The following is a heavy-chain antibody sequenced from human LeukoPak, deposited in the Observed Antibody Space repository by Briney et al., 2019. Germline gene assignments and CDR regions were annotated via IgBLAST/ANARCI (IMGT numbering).Heavy chain of an antibody. V-gene: IGHV4-38-2*01. CDR2: IYQSGTT. CDR1: GYSLSSGYS. J-gene: IGHJ4*02. CDR3: ARGSSAWVGPYYFDY. Sequence: SETLSLTCAVSGYSLSSGYSWGWIRQPPGKGLEWIGSIYQSGTTYYNPSLRSRVSMSVDTSKDQFSLKLSSVTAADTAVYYCARGSSAWVGPYYFDYWGQGTLVTVTS. D-gene: IGHD6-25*01.